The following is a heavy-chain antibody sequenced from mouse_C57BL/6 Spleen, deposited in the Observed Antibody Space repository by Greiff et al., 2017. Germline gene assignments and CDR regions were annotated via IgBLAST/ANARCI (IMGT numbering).Heavy chain of an antibody. CDR2: IRLKSDNYAT. D-gene: IGHD1-1*01. J-gene: IGHJ3*01. CDR3: TGGKLRYPLAY. CDR1: GFTFSNYW. Sequence: EVKVEESGGGLVQPGGSMKLSCVASGFTFSNYWMNWVRQSPEKGLEWVAQIRLKSDNYATHYAESVKGRFTISRDDSKSSVYLQMNNVRAEDTGIYYCTGGKLRYPLAYWGQGTLVTVSA. V-gene: IGHV6-3*01.